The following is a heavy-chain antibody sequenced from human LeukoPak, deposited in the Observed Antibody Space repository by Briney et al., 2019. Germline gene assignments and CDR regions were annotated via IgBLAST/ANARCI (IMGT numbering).Heavy chain of an antibody. V-gene: IGHV3-9*01. CDR2: ISWNSGSI. Sequence: QPGRSLRLSCAASGFTFDDYAMHWVRQAPGKGLEWVSGISWNSGSIGYADSVKGRFTISRDNAKNSLYPQMNSLRAEDTALYYCAKTAYSSSWFDYWGQGTLVTVSS. J-gene: IGHJ4*02. CDR1: GFTFDDYA. D-gene: IGHD6-13*01. CDR3: AKTAYSSSWFDY.